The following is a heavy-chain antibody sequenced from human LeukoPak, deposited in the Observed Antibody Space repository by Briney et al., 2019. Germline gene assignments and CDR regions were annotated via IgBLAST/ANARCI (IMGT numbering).Heavy chain of an antibody. V-gene: IGHV3-53*01. J-gene: IGHJ4*02. D-gene: IGHD3-3*01. Sequence: GGSLRLSCAASGFTVSSNYMSWVRQAPGKGLEWVSVIYSGGSTYYADSVKGRFTISRDNSKNTLYLQMNSLRAEDTAVYYCARANYDFWSGYPTSYHFDYWGQGTLVTVSS. CDR3: ARANYDFWSGYPTSYHFDY. CDR2: IYSGGST. CDR1: GFTVSSNY.